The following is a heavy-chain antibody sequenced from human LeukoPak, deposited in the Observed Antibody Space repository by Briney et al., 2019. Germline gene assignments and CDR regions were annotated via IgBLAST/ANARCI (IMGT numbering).Heavy chain of an antibody. CDR2: IYYSGST. D-gene: IGHD3-22*01. CDR3: ARVAIPYDISPYYDGYMDV. J-gene: IGHJ6*03. CDR1: GGSISSYY. Sequence: SETLSLTCTVSGGSISSYYWSWIRQPPGKGLEWIGYIYYSGSTNYNPSLQSRVTISVDTSKNQFSLKISSLTAADTAVYYCARVAIPYDISPYYDGYMDVWGKGTTVTVSS. V-gene: IGHV4-59*01.